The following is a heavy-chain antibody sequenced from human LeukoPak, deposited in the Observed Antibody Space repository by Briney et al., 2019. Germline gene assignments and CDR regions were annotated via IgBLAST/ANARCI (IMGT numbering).Heavy chain of an antibody. J-gene: IGHJ5*02. Sequence: GGSLRLSCAASGFTFSDYAMHWVRQAPGKGLEYVSAIKSNGGSTYYASSVTGRFTISRDNSKNTLYLQMGSLRAEDMAVYYCVRGRGGYYDLWGQGTLVTVSS. CDR3: VRGRGGYYDL. CDR2: IKSNGGST. CDR1: GFTFSDYA. D-gene: IGHD3-10*01. V-gene: IGHV3-64*01.